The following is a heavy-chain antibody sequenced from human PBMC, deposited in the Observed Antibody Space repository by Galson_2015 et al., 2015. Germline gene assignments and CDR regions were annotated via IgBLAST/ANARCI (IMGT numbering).Heavy chain of an antibody. CDR3: ARGGYGSGPSKFAY. Sequence: SVKVSCKASGFTFSRYIIHWVRQVPGQGLEWMGWINPGDGDTEYSQKFQGRVTTDWDTSATTAYMELSGLRSQDAAVYYCARGGYGSGPSKFAYWGQGTLVTVSS. V-gene: IGHV1-3*01. J-gene: IGHJ4*02. CDR2: INPGDGDT. CDR1: GFTFSRYI. D-gene: IGHD6-19*01.